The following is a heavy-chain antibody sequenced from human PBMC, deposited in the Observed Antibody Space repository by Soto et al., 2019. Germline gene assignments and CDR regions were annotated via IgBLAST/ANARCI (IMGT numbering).Heavy chain of an antibody. Sequence: GGSLRLSCAASGFTFSSYAMSWVRQAPGKGLEWVSGIRGSGGSTYYADSVMGRFAISRDNSNNTLYLQMNSLRAEDTALYYCAKGYGVYIREFDYWGQGTLVTVSS. CDR1: GFTFSSYA. CDR3: AKGYGVYIREFDY. V-gene: IGHV3-23*01. D-gene: IGHD4-17*01. CDR2: IRGSGGST. J-gene: IGHJ4*02.